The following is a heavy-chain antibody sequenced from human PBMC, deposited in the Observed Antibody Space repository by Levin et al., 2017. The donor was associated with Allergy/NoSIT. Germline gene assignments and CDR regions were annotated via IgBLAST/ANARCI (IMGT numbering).Heavy chain of an antibody. CDR3: AREGDFDWLLSAFDY. J-gene: IGHJ4*02. CDR2: INPNSGGT. CDR1: GYTFTGYY. V-gene: IGHV1-2*06. D-gene: IGHD3-9*01. Sequence: PSASVKVSCKASGYTFTGYYMHWVRQAPGQGLEWMGRINPNSGGTNYAQKFQGRVTMTRDTSISTAYMELSRLRSDDTAVYYCAREGDFDWLLSAFDYWGQGTLVTVSS.